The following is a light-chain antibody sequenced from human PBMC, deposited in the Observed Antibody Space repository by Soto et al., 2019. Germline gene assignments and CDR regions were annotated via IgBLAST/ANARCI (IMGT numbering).Light chain of an antibody. Sequence: EIVMTQSPATLSVSPGERATLSCRASQSVSSNLAWYQQKPGQAPRLLIYGASTGATGIPARFTAGGSGTEFTLTISSLQSDDLAVYYCQQYDKWPRTFGQGTKVDIK. CDR1: QSVSSN. J-gene: IGKJ1*01. CDR3: QQYDKWPRT. V-gene: IGKV3-15*01. CDR2: GAS.